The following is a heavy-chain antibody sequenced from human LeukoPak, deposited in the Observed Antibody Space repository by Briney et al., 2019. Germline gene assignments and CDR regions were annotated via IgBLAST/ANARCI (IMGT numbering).Heavy chain of an antibody. CDR3: ATYTHWVAGDV. CDR2: ISSSSSYI. Sequence: GGSLRLSCAASGFTFSSYSMNWVRQAPGKGLEWVSSISSSSSYIYYADSVKGRFTISRDNARNSLYLQMSSLRPEDTAVYYCATYTHWVAGDVWGQGTTVTVSS. V-gene: IGHV3-21*01. CDR1: GFTFSSYS. D-gene: IGHD3-16*01. J-gene: IGHJ6*02.